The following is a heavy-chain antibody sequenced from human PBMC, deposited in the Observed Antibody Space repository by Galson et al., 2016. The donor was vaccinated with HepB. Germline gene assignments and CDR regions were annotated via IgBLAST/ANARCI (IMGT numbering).Heavy chain of an antibody. CDR1: GFTFGSYA. J-gene: IGHJ3*02. CDR3: ARHLRVGCGAHRDVFDI. V-gene: IGHV3-23*01. D-gene: IGHD2-21*01. CDR2: ISPSGWSS. Sequence: SLRLSCAASGFTFGSYAMTWVRQAPGKGLTWVSSISPSGWSSHNADSVKGRFTTSRDNSKFTLSLQMNSLRAEDTAVYYCARHLRVGCGAHRDVFDIWDRGTMVSVSS.